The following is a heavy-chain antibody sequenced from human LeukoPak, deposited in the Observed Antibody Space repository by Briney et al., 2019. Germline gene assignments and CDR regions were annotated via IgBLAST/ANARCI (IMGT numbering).Heavy chain of an antibody. CDR2: ISRSGSTI. D-gene: IGHD3-10*01. CDR3: ASRYGSGSYYPFDY. J-gene: IGHJ4*02. Sequence: KPGGSLRLSCAASGFTFSDYYMSWIRQAPGKGLEWVSYISRSGSTIYYADSVKGRFTISSDNAKNSLYLPMNSLRAEDTAVYYCASRYGSGSYYPFDYWGQGTLVTVSS. V-gene: IGHV3-11*01. CDR1: GFTFSDYY.